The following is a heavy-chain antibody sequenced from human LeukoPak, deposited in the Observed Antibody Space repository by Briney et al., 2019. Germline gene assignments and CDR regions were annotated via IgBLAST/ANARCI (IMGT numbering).Heavy chain of an antibody. CDR2: ISSSSSYI. CDR1: GFTFSSYS. D-gene: IGHD5-12*01. Sequence: GGSLRLSCAASGFTFSSYSMNWVRQAPGKGLEWVSSISSSSSYIYYADSVKGRFTISRDNAKNSLYLQMNSLRAEDTAAYYCARSPRAYAEYWGQGPLVTVSS. V-gene: IGHV3-21*01. J-gene: IGHJ4*02. CDR3: ARSPRAYAEY.